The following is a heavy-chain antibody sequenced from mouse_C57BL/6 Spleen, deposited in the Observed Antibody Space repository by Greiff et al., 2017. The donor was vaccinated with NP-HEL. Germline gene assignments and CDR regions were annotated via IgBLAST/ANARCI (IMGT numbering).Heavy chain of an antibody. CDR1: GYAFSSSW. Sequence: VQLVESGPELVKPGASVKISCKASGYAFSSSWMNWVKQRPGKGLEWIGRIYPGDGDTNYNGKFKGKATLTADKSSSTAYMQLSSLTSEDSAVYFCAREDYDVGFAYWGQGTLVTVSA. CDR3: AREDYDVGFAY. D-gene: IGHD2-4*01. CDR2: IYPGDGDT. V-gene: IGHV1-82*01. J-gene: IGHJ3*01.